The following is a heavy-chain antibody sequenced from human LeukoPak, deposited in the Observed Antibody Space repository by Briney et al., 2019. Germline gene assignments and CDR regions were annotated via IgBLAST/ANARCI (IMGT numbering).Heavy chain of an antibody. CDR2: ISGDGDST. CDR3: AKLQMRGGRATGGFDY. Sequence: PGGSLRLXCAASGFTFDDYGMHWVRRAPGKGLEWVSLISGDGDSTYYADSVKGRFTISRDNSKNSLYLQMNSLRSEDTALYFCAKLQMRGGRATGGFDYWGQGALVTVSS. CDR1: GFTFDDYG. V-gene: IGHV3-43*02. D-gene: IGHD3-16*01. J-gene: IGHJ4*02.